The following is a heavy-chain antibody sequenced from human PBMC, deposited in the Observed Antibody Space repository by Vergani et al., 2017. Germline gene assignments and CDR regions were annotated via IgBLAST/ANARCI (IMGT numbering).Heavy chain of an antibody. V-gene: IGHV4-31*03. CDR2: ISYSGRT. CDR3: ARNLYDYSHYAWFDP. D-gene: IGHD4-11*01. Sequence: QVQLQESGPGLAKTSQTLSLTCTVSGGSISSSGYYWNWIRHHPGKGLEYIAYISYSGRTFSNPSLKSRVTISVDTSKNQFSLNLSSVTAADTAVYYCARNLYDYSHYAWFDPWGQGILVTVSS. J-gene: IGHJ5*02. CDR1: GGSISSSGYY.